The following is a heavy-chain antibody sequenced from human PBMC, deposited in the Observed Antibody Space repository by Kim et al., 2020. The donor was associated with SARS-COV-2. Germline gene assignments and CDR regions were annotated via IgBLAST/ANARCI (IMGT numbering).Heavy chain of an antibody. D-gene: IGHD6-19*01. V-gene: IGHV4-39*01. J-gene: IGHJ4*02. CDR3: ARCRRSGLYYIDF. Sequence: SETLSLTCTVSGDSISTSSDYWGWIRQPPGKRLEWIGSVYSSGSTYYNPSLKSRVTVSVDTSKSQFSLRLTSVTATDTAVYYCARCRRSGLYYIDFWGQGTQVTVSS. CDR2: VYSSGST. CDR1: GDSISTSSDY.